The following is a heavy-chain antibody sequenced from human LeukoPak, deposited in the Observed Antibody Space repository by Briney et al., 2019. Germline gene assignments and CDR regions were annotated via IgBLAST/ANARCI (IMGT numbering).Heavy chain of an antibody. CDR2: ISGSGGTT. V-gene: IGHV3-23*01. CDR1: GFTFSSYA. D-gene: IGHD6-13*01. Sequence: GGSLRLSCAASGFTFSSYAMSWVRQAPGKGLEWVSVISGSGGTTYYADSVKGRFTISKDNSKNTVYLRMSSLRVDDTAVYYCAKAASSSWPSYYYGMDVWGQGTTVTVSS. CDR3: AKAASSSWPSYYYGMDV. J-gene: IGHJ6*02.